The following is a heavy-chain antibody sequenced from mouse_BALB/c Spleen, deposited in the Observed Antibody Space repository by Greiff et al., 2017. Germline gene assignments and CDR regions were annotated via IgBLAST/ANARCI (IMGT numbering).Heavy chain of an antibody. Sequence: DVHLVESGGGLVKPGGSLKLSCAASGFTFSDYYMYWVRQTPEKRLEWVATISDGGSYTYYPDSVKGRFTISRDNAKNNLYLQMSSLKSEDTAMYYCARDDSSGYPAWFAYWGQGTLVTVSA. J-gene: IGHJ3*01. CDR3: ARDDSSGYPAWFAY. CDR1: GFTFSDYY. D-gene: IGHD3-2*01. V-gene: IGHV5-4*02. CDR2: ISDGGSYT.